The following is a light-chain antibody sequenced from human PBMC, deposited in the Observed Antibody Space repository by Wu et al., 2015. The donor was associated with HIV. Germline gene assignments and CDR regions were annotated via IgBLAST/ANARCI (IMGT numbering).Light chain of an antibody. CDR1: QSVSTSY. CDR2: GAS. CDR3: QQYDSHPCT. V-gene: IGKV3-20*01. J-gene: IGKJ1*01. Sequence: ENVLTQSPGTLSLSPGERATLSCRASQSVSTSYLAWYQQKPGQAPRLLIYGASSRVTGIPDRFSGSGSGTDFTLTINRLEPEDFAVYYCQQYDSHPCTFGQGTKVEIK.